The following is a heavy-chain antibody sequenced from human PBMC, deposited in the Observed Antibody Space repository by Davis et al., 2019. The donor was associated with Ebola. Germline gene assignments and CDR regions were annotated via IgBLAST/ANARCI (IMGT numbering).Heavy chain of an antibody. D-gene: IGHD6-13*01. CDR3: ARGGSTWYENWFDP. CDR2: INHSGNT. J-gene: IGHJ5*02. V-gene: IGHV4-34*01. Sequence: MPSETLSLTCAVYGGSFSGYYWSWIRQPPGKGLEWIGEINHSGNTNYNPSLKSRVTISVDTSKNQFSLKMSSVTAADTAVYYCARGGSTWYENWFDPWGQGTLVTVSS. CDR1: GGSFSGYY.